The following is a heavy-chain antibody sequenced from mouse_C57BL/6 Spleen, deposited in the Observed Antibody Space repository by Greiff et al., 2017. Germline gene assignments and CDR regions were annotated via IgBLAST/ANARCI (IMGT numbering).Heavy chain of an antibody. CDR3: ARFRITTVVATDY. CDR2: IYPRSGNT. D-gene: IGHD1-1*01. CDR1: GYTFTSYG. J-gene: IGHJ2*01. Sequence: VHLVESGAELARPGASVKLSCKASGYTFTSYGISWVKQRTGQGLEWIGEIYPRSGNTYYNEKFKGKATLTADKSSSTAYMELRSLTSEDSAVYFCARFRITTVVATDYWGQGTTLTVSS. V-gene: IGHV1-81*01.